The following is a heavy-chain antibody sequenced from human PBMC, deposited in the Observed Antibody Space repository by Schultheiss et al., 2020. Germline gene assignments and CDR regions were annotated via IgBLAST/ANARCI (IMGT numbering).Heavy chain of an antibody. V-gene: IGHV1-2*04. CDR3: ARSTGDVLRFLESFDY. CDR2: INPNSGGT. CDR1: GYTFTGYY. J-gene: IGHJ4*02. Sequence: ASVKVSCKASGYTFTGYYMHWVRQAPGQGLEWMGWINPNSGGTNYAQKFQGWVTMTRDTSISTAYMELSSLRSEDTAVYYCARSTGDVLRFLESFDYWGQGTLVTVSS. D-gene: IGHD3-3*01.